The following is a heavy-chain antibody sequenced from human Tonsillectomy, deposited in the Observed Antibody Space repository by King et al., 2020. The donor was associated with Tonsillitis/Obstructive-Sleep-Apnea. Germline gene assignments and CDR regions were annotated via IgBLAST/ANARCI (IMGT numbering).Heavy chain of an antibody. CDR2: IRSKAYGGTT. D-gene: IGHD1/OR15-1a*01. Sequence: VQLVESGGGLVQPGRSLRLSCTGSGFTFGDYAMSWFRQAPGKGLEWVGFIRSKAYGGTTEYAASVKGRFTISRDDSKSIAYLQMNSLKTEVTAVYYCSRLPSRLLSTTNDAFDIWGQGTMVTVSS. V-gene: IGHV3-49*03. CDR3: SRLPSRLLSTTNDAFDI. J-gene: IGHJ3*02. CDR1: GFTFGDYA.